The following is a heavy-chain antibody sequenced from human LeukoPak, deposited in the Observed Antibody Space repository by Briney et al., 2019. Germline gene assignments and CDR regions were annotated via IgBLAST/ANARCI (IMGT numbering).Heavy chain of an antibody. CDR1: RFTFSSYG. CDR3: AKDDDYYDSSDYYYSPPLDY. Sequence: GGSLRLSCAASRFTFSSYGMHWARQAPGKGLEWVAIISYDGSNKYYADSVKGRFTISRDNSKNTLYLQRNSLRTEDTAVYYCAKDDDYYDSSDYYYSPPLDYWGQGTLVTVSS. J-gene: IGHJ4*02. CDR2: ISYDGSNK. V-gene: IGHV3-30*18. D-gene: IGHD3-22*01.